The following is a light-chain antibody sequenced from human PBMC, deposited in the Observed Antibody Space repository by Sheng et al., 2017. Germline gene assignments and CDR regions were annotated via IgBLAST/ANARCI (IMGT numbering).Light chain of an antibody. J-gene: IGLJ1*01. CDR1: SSDVGGYNY. Sequence: QSALTQPASVSGSPGQSITISCTGTSSDVGGYNYVSWYQQHPGKAPKVMIYDVNNRPSGVSNRFSGSKSGYTASLTISGLQAEDEADYFCSSSTSTSTLYVFGTGTKVTVL. V-gene: IGLV2-14*03. CDR3: SSSTSTSTLYV. CDR2: DVN.